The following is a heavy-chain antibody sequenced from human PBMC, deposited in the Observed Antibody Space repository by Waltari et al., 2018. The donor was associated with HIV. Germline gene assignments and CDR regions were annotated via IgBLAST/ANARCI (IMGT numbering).Heavy chain of an antibody. J-gene: IGHJ4*02. CDR1: GGSFSGYY. CDR2: INHSGST. V-gene: IGHV4-34*01. Sequence: QVQLQQWGAGLLKPSETLSLTCAVYGGSFSGYYWSWIRQPPRKGLEWIGEINHSGSTNYNPSLKSRVTISVDTSKNQFSLKLSSVTAADTAVYYCARVRTMIVVVIPYFDYWGQGTLVTVSS. CDR3: ARVRTMIVVVIPYFDY. D-gene: IGHD3-22*01.